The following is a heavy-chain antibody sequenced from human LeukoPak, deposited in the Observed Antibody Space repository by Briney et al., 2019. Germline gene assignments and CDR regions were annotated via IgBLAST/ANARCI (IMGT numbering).Heavy chain of an antibody. D-gene: IGHD3-9*01. Sequence: PGRSLRLSCAASGFTFSSNWMHWVRQAPGKGLVWVSRISKDGSSTSYADSVKGRFTISRDNARNTLYLQMSSLRAEDTAVYYCATSMAGYNWLDPWGQGTLVTVSS. J-gene: IGHJ5*02. V-gene: IGHV3-74*01. CDR1: GFTFSSNW. CDR3: ATSMAGYNWLDP. CDR2: ISKDGSST.